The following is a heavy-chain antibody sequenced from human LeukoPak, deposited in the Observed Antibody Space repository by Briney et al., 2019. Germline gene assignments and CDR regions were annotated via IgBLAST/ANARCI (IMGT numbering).Heavy chain of an antibody. V-gene: IGHV6-1*01. CDR1: GDSVSSNSAA. CDR2: TFYRSKWYS. Sequence: SQTLSLTCAISGDSVSSNSAAWHWIRQSPSRGLEWLGRTFYRSKWYSDSAVSLISRITINPDTSKNQFSLKLTSVTAADTAVYYCARQNFVVVTAIRIFDYWGQGTLVTVSS. D-gene: IGHD2-21*02. CDR3: ARQNFVVVTAIRIFDY. J-gene: IGHJ4*02.